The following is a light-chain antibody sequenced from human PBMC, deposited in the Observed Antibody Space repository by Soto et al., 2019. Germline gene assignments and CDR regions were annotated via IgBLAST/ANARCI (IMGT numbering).Light chain of an antibody. J-gene: IGKJ1*01. CDR3: QKYDSSPAWT. Sequence: DIQMTQSPSSLSASVGDRVTITCRASQGTGDSSAWYQQKPCKVPKLLIFATTALQSGVPSRFSGGGSGTDFTLTISRLQPEDVATYYCQKYDSSPAWTFGQGTRVEIK. CDR2: ATT. CDR1: QGTGDS. V-gene: IGKV1-27*01.